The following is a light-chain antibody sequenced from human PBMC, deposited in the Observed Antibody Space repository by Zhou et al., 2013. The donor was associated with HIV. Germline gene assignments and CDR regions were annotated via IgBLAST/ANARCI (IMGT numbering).Light chain of an antibody. CDR3: QQSYNIPRT. CDR2: AAS. Sequence: IQLTQSPSSLSASVGDRVTIICRASQTIGPYLNWYQQKPGKAPKLLIYAASSLQSGVPSRFSGSGSGTVFALTISGLRPEDFATYYCQQSYNIPRTFGPGTTVDIK. V-gene: IGKV1-39*01. J-gene: IGKJ3*01. CDR1: QTIGPY.